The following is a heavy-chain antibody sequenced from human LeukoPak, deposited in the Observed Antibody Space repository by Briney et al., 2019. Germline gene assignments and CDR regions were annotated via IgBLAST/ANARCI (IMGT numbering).Heavy chain of an antibody. Sequence: SETLSLTCAVYGGSFSGYYWSWIRQPPGKGLEWIGEINHSGSTNYNPSLKSRVTISVDTSKNQFSLKLSSVTAADTAVYYCAKDWGIVVVPAAIDWFDPWGQGTLVTVSS. CDR3: AKDWGIVVVPAAIDWFDP. J-gene: IGHJ5*02. CDR1: GGSFSGYY. D-gene: IGHD2-2*01. V-gene: IGHV4-34*01. CDR2: INHSGST.